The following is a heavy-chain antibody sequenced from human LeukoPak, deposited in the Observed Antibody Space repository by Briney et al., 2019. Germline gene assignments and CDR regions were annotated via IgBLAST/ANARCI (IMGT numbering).Heavy chain of an antibody. V-gene: IGHV3-30*18. CDR3: AKASVYVYYGMDV. J-gene: IGHJ6*02. Sequence: PGGSLRLSCAASGFTFSNFGMHWVRQAPGQGLEWVAAISYDGSNKYYADSVKGRFTISRDNSKNTLYLQMNSLRAEDTAVYYCAKASVYVYYGMDVWGQGTTVTVSS. CDR2: ISYDGSNK. D-gene: IGHD3-16*02. CDR1: GFTFSNFG.